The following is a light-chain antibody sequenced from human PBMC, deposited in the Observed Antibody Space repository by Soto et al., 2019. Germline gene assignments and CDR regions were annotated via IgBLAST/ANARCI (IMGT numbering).Light chain of an antibody. J-gene: IGLJ7*01. CDR2: EDN. V-gene: IGLV1-51*02. CDR1: SSNIGNNF. Sequence: QSVLTQPPSVSAAPGQKVTISCSGSSSNIGNNFVFWYQQLPGTDPKLLIYEDNKRPSAIPVRFSGSNSGTSSTLGITGPQPGDDGDDYYGTWDSSLSAAVFGGGTQLTVL. CDR3: GTWDSSLSAAV.